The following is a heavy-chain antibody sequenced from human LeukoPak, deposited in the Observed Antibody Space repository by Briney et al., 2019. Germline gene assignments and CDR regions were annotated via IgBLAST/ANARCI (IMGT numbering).Heavy chain of an antibody. Sequence: SETLSLTCTVSGGSISSYYWNWIRQPAGKGLEWIGRIHTSGSTNYNPSLKSRVTMSVDTSKNKFSPKLSSVTAADTAVYYCARVICSGGSCRFDYWGQGTLVTVSS. D-gene: IGHD2-15*01. CDR2: IHTSGST. V-gene: IGHV4-4*07. CDR3: ARVICSGGSCRFDY. CDR1: GGSISSYY. J-gene: IGHJ4*02.